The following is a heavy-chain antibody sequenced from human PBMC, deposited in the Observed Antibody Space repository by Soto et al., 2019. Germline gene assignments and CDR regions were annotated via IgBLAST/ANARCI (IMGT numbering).Heavy chain of an antibody. CDR3: AHSNSSAPNDC. D-gene: IGHD6-19*01. V-gene: IGHV2-5*01. CDR2: IYWNDDK. J-gene: IGHJ4*02. Sequence: QITLKESGPPLVRPTQTLTLTCAFSGFSLTTYGVGVGWIRQPPGKALEWLALIYWNDDKRYSPSLKSRLTITKDTSKNQVVLTMTNMDPVDTATYYCAHSNSSAPNDCWGQGTLVTVSS. CDR1: GFSLTTYGVG.